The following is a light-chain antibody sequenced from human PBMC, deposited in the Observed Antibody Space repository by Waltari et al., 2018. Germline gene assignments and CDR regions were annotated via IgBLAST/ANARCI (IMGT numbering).Light chain of an antibody. CDR2: IISDGSH. Sequence: QLVLTQSPSASASLGASVKLTCTLSSGYSSNIVAWHQQQPEKGPRYLMKIISDGSHNKGDEIPDRFSGSSSGAERYLTISSVQPEDEADYYCQTGGHGSWVFGGGTTLTVL. J-gene: IGLJ3*02. CDR3: QTGGHGSWV. V-gene: IGLV4-69*01. CDR1: SGYSSNI.